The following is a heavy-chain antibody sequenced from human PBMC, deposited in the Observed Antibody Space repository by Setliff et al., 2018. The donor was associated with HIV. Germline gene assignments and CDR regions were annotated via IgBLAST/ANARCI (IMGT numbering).Heavy chain of an antibody. D-gene: IGHD3-10*01. J-gene: IGHJ6*03. V-gene: IGHV4-61*02. CDR3: ARGRDGELFTKEGNYYYYMDV. CDR2: SQASGST. Sequence: SETLSLTCTVSGASISSGDYYWSWIRRPAGKGLEWIGRSQASGSTNYNPSLKSRLTISVDPSMNQLSLNLNSVTAADTAVYYCARGRDGELFTKEGNYYYYMDVWGKGTTVTVSS. CDR1: GASISSGDYY.